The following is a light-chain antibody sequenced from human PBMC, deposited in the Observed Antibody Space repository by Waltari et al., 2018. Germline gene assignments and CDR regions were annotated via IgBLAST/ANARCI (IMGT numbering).Light chain of an antibody. V-gene: IGLV1-47*01. CDR3: GGWDDSLNGWV. CDR2: RNN. CDR1: SSNIGNNH. J-gene: IGLJ3*02. Sequence: QSVMTQPPSASGTPGQRVPIPCSGSSSNIGNNHVYWYQQRPGAAPKPLIYRNNQRPSGVPDRFSVSKSGTSASLAISGLRSEDEADYYCGGWDDSLNGWVFGGGTKLTVL.